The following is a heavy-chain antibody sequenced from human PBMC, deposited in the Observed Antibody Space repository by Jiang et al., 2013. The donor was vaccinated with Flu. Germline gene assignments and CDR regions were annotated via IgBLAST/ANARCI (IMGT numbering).Heavy chain of an antibody. J-gene: IGHJ4*02. CDR2: MNLSGGT. CDR1: GGSFSGYY. CDR3: ARGHDFWTPQW. Sequence: LLKPSETLSLTCAVYGGSFSGYYWSWIRQPPGKGLEWIGGMIGEMNLSGGTSYNPSLKSRVTMSIDTSKNQFSLKVNSVTAADTAVYYCARGHDFWTPQWWGQGTLVTVSS. D-gene: IGHD3-3*01. V-gene: IGHV4-34*01.